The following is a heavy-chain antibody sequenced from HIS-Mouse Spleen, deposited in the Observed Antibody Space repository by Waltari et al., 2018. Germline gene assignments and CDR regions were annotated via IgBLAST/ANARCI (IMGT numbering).Heavy chain of an antibody. Sequence: QLQLQESGPGLVKPSETLSLTCTVPGGSISSRSYYWGWIRQPPGKGLGWIGSIYYSGSTYYNPSLKSRVTISVDTSKNQFSLKLSSVTAADTAVYYCARDPRWNDGIDYWGQGTLVTVSS. D-gene: IGHD1-1*01. V-gene: IGHV4-39*07. J-gene: IGHJ4*02. CDR3: ARDPRWNDGIDY. CDR1: GGSISSRSYY. CDR2: IYYSGST.